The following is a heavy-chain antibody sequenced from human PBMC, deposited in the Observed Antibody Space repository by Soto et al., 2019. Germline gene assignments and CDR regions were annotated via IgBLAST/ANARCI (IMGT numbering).Heavy chain of an antibody. CDR1: GFTFSDYY. D-gene: IGHD1-7*01. CDR3: ARDWPRNWNYEVYYYYGMDV. V-gene: IGHV3-11*06. J-gene: IGHJ6*02. CDR2: ISSSSSYT. Sequence: QVQLVESGGGLVKPGGSLRLSCAASGFTFSDYYMSWIRQAPGKGLEWVSYISSSSSYTNYADSVKGRFTSSRDNAKNSLYLQMNSLRAEDTAVYYCARDWPRNWNYEVYYYYGMDVWGQGTTVTVSS.